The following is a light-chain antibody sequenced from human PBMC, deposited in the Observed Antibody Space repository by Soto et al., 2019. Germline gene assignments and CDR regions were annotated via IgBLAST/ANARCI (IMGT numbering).Light chain of an antibody. Sequence: EIVLTHSPATLSLSPWERATLSCGASQSVSSYLAWYQQKPGQAPRLLIYGASTRATGIPARFSGSGSGTEFTLTISSLQSEDFAVYYCQQYNNCPRTFGQGTKVDIK. V-gene: IGKV3-15*01. CDR2: GAS. CDR3: QQYNNCPRT. J-gene: IGKJ1*01. CDR1: QSVSSY.